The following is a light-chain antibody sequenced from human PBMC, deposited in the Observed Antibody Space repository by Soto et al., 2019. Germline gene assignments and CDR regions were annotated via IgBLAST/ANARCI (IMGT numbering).Light chain of an antibody. V-gene: IGLV2-23*02. CDR2: EVS. J-gene: IGLJ1*01. CDR3: CSYAGSSFYV. CDR1: SSDVGSYNL. Sequence: QSALPQPASVSVSPGQSSTISCTGTSSDVGSYNLVSWYQQHPGKAPKLMIYEVSKRPSGVSNRFSGSKSGNTTSLTISGLQAEDEADYYCCSYAGSSFYVFGTGTKVTVL.